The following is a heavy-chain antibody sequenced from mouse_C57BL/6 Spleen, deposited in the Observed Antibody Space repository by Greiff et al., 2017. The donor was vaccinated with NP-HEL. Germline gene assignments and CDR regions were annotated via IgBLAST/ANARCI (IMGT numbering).Heavy chain of an antibody. V-gene: IGHV14-4*01. Sequence: VQLQQSGAELVRPGASVKLSCTASGFNIKDDYMHWVKQRPEQGLEWIGWIAPENGDTEYASKFQGKATITADTSSNTSYLQLSSLTSEDTAVDYCTTRGNYGSWFAYWGQGTLVTVSA. CDR1: GFNIKDDY. J-gene: IGHJ3*01. CDR2: IAPENGDT. CDR3: TTRGNYGSWFAY. D-gene: IGHD2-1*01.